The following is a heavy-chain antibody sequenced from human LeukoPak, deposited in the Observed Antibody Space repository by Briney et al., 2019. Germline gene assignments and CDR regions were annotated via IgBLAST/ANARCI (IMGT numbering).Heavy chain of an antibody. CDR3: AKDRVSPGFNLFDP. D-gene: IGHD2/OR15-2a*01. CDR2: ISGSGGST. CDR1: GFTFSSYA. V-gene: IGHV3-23*01. Sequence: GSLRLSCAASGFTFSSYAMSWVRQAPGKGLEWVSAISGSGGSTYYADSVKGRFTISRDNSKNTLYLQMNSLRAEDTAIYYCAKDRVSPGFNLFDPWGQGTLVTVSS. J-gene: IGHJ5*02.